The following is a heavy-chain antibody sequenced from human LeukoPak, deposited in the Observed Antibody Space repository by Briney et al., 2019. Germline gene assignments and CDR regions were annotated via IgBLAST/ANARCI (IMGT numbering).Heavy chain of an antibody. Sequence: GGSLRLSCAASGFTFSSYGMHWVRQAPGKGLEWVAVIWYDGSNKYYADSVKGRFTISRDNSKNTLYLQMNSLRAEDTAVYYCARVPRSDSPYYYYYYGMDIWGQGTTVTVSS. D-gene: IGHD3-22*01. CDR3: ARVPRSDSPYYYYYYGMDI. CDR1: GFTFSSYG. CDR2: IWYDGSNK. J-gene: IGHJ6*02. V-gene: IGHV3-33*01.